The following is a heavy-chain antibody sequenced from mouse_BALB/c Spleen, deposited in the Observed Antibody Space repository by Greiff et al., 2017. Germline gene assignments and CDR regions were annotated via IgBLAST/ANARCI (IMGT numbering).Heavy chain of an antibody. J-gene: IGHJ4*01. CDR1: GFTFSSFG. V-gene: IGHV5-17*02. D-gene: IGHD1-2*01. Sequence: EVNLVESGGGLVQPGGSRKLSCAASGFTFSSFGMHWVRQAPEKGLEWVAYISSGSSTIYYADTVKGRITISRDNPKNTLFLQMTSLRSEDTAMYYCARFTTAKGYAMDYWGQGTSVTVSS. CDR2: ISSGSSTI. CDR3: ARFTTAKGYAMDY.